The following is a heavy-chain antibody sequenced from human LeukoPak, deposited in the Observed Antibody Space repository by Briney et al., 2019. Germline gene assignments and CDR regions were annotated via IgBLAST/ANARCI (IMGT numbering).Heavy chain of an antibody. J-gene: IGHJ4*02. Sequence: GGSLRLSCAASGFTFSDYYMSWIRQAPGKGLEWVSYISSSGTNIDYADSVKGRFTISRDNAKNTLYLQMNSLRAEDTAVYYCARDLNWETYWGQGTLVTVSS. CDR1: GFTFSDYY. D-gene: IGHD7-27*01. CDR3: ARDLNWETY. CDR2: ISSSGTNI. V-gene: IGHV3-11*04.